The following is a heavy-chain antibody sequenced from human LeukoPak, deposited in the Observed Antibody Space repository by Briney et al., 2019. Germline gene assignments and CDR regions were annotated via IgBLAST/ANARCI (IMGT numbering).Heavy chain of an antibody. Sequence: DPSETLSLTCTVSSVSISSYYWSWIRQPAGKGLEWIGRIYSSGSTNYNPSLKSRVTMSADTSKKQFSLKLSSVAAADTAVYYCARGGSGSYRFFDYWGQGALVTVSS. CDR2: IYSSGST. V-gene: IGHV4-4*07. D-gene: IGHD1-26*01. CDR3: ARGGSGSYRFFDY. J-gene: IGHJ4*02. CDR1: SVSISSYY.